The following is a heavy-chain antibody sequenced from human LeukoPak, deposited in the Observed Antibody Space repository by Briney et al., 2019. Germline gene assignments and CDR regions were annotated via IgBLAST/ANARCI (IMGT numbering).Heavy chain of an antibody. CDR1: GFTFDDYA. Sequence: PGGSLRLSCAASGFTFDDYAMHWVRQAPGRGLEWVSGISWDSGSKGYADSVKGRFTISRDNAKNSLYLQMNSLRAEDTALYYCAKDPYYYDSSRFDYWGQGTLVTVSS. D-gene: IGHD3-22*01. V-gene: IGHV3-9*01. CDR2: ISWDSGSK. J-gene: IGHJ4*02. CDR3: AKDPYYYDSSRFDY.